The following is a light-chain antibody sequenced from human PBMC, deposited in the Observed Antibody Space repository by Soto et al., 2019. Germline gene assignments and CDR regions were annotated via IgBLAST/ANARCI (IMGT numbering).Light chain of an antibody. J-gene: IGKJ1*01. CDR1: QSVPSNF. CDR2: GVS. Sequence: EIVLTQSPGTLSLSPGESATLSCRASQSVPSNFLAWYQQKPGQAPILLIYGVSRRATGIPGRFSGSGSGTVFPLTISRLEHEDFAVYYCQQYDSSWTFGQGTKVEIK. CDR3: QQYDSSWT. V-gene: IGKV3-20*01.